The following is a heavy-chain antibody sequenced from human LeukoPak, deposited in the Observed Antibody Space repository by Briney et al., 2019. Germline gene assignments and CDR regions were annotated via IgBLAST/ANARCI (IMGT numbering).Heavy chain of an antibody. CDR1: GYSFTSYW. V-gene: IGHV5-51*01. D-gene: IGHD6-19*01. Sequence: GESLKISCKGSGYSFTSYWIGWVRQMPGKGLEWMGIIYPGDSDTRYSPSFQGQVPISADKSISTAYLQWSSLKALDTAMYYCARRGRVAGTGGDEYIGYWGQGTLVTVSS. J-gene: IGHJ4*02. CDR3: ARRGRVAGTGGDEYIGY. CDR2: IYPGDSDT.